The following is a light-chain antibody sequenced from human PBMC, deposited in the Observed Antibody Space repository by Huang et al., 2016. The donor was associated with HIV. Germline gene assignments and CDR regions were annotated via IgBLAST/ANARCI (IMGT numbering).Light chain of an antibody. J-gene: IGKJ1*01. CDR1: QNVSTN. CDR2: VAS. CDR3: QHYDNWAPAT. Sequence: EIVMTQSPVTLSVSPGESATLSCRASQNVSTNLAWYQHKPGRAPRLLIYVASTRATSFPARFSASGSGTEFTLTVGGLRSDDFAVYYCQHYDNWAPATFGQGTKLEFK. V-gene: IGKV3-15*01.